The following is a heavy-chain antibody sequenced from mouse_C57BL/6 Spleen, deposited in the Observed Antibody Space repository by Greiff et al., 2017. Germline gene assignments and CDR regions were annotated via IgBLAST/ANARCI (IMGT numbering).Heavy chain of an antibody. CDR1: GFSLTSYA. V-gene: IGHV2-9-1*01. J-gene: IGHJ1*03. Sequence: QVQLKESGPGLVAPSQSLSITCTVSGFSLTSYAISWVRQPPGKGLEWLGVIWTGGGPNYNSALKSRLSISKHNSKSKVYIKMNSRQTDDTARYYGARMDYGSSYGWYFDVWGTGTTVTVSS. CDR3: ARMDYGSSYGWYFDV. CDR2: IWTGGGP. D-gene: IGHD1-1*01.